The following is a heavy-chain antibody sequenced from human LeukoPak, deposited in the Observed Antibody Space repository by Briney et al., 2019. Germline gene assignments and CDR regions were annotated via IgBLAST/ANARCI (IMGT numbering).Heavy chain of an antibody. CDR1: GGSTSSTNYY. J-gene: IGHJ4*02. CDR3: ARAKAAIVVVPAALAV. CDR2: IYYSGST. V-gene: IGHV4-39*07. D-gene: IGHD2-2*01. Sequence: PSETLSLTCTVSGGSTSSTNYYWGWIRQPPGKDLEWIGSIYYSGSTYYNPSLKSRVTISVDRSKNQFSLKLSSVTAADTAVYYCARAKAAIVVVPAALAVWGQGTLVTVSS.